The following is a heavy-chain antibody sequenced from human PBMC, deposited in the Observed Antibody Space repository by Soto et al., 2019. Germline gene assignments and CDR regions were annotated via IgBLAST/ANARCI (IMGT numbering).Heavy chain of an antibody. V-gene: IGHV4-30-2*01. CDR1: GGSISSGGYS. CDR3: AREGGSGSSDWYFNV. D-gene: IGHD1-26*01. J-gene: IGHJ2*01. Sequence: QLQLQESGSGLVKPSQTLSLTCAVSGGSISSGGYSWSWLRQPPGKGLEWIGYIFHSGSTYYNPSLTSRVTISVGGSKNLFSLELSSVTAADTAVYYCAREGGSGSSDWYFNVWGRGTLVTVSS. CDR2: IFHSGST.